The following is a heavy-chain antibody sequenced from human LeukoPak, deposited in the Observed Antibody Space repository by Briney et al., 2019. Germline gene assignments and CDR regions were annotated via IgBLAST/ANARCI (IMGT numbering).Heavy chain of an antibody. V-gene: IGHV3-53*01. D-gene: IGHD7-27*01. CDR2: IYSGGGT. J-gene: IGHJ4*02. Sequence: PGGSLRLSCAASGFTVSSNYMSWVRQAPGKGLEWVSVIYSGGGTYYADSVKGRFTVSRDNSKNTLFLQMNSLRAEDTAVYYCAKDGGLWVSAHWGDSWGRGTLVTVSS. CDR1: GFTVSSNY. CDR3: AKDGGLWVSAHWGDS.